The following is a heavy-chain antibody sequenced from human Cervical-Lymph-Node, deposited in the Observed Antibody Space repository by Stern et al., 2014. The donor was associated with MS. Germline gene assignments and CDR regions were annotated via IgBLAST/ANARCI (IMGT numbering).Heavy chain of an antibody. V-gene: IGHV1-46*01. CDR1: GYTFIRYY. CDR2: VNANGGSA. Sequence: VQLVESGAQVKKPGASVKVSCKGSGYTFIRYYIQWVRQAPGQGLEWMGIVNANGGSARYAQKFQGRVTMASDTSTSTVSMELSSLRSEDTAVYYCATLYDSSGNYGMEVWGQGTTVIVS. J-gene: IGHJ6*02. D-gene: IGHD5/OR15-5a*01. CDR3: ATLYDSSGNYGMEV.